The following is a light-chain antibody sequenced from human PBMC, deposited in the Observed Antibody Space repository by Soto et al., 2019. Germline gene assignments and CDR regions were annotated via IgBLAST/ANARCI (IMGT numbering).Light chain of an antibody. J-gene: IGKJ5*01. CDR2: DAS. CDR1: QSVGTY. Sequence: EIVLTQSPATLSLSPGERATLSCRASQSVGTYLAWYQQIPGQAPRLLIYDASNRASGIPARFSGGGSGTDFTLTISSLEPEDFAIYYCQLRSNWPPPTFGQGTRLEIK. CDR3: QLRSNWPPPT. V-gene: IGKV3-11*01.